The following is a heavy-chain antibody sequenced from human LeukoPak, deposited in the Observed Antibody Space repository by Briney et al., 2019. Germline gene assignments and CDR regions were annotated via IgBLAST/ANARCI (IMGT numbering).Heavy chain of an antibody. CDR2: ISYDGSNK. V-gene: IGHV3-30*18. CDR1: GFTFSSYG. J-gene: IGHJ5*02. Sequence: PGGALRLSCAASGFTFSSYGMHWVRQAPGKGLEWVAVISYDGSNKYYADSVKGRFTISRDNSKNTLYLQMNSLRAEDTAVYYCAKGPRRIAAAGTKGNWFDPWAREPWSQSPQ. D-gene: IGHD6-13*01. CDR3: AKGPRRIAAAGTKGNWFDP.